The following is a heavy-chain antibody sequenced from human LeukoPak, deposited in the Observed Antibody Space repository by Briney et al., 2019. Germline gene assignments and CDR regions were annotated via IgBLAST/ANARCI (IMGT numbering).Heavy chain of an antibody. Sequence: GVSLRLSCAASGFTFSSYGMHWVRHSPGRGLEWVAVIWYDGSNKYYADSVKGRFTISRDNSKNTLYLQMNSLRAEDTAVYYCAREKTGTTQHFYHGMDVWGKGTTVTVSS. D-gene: IGHD1-1*01. CDR1: GFTFSSYG. CDR3: AREKTGTTQHFYHGMDV. CDR2: IWYDGSNK. J-gene: IGHJ6*04. V-gene: IGHV3-33*01.